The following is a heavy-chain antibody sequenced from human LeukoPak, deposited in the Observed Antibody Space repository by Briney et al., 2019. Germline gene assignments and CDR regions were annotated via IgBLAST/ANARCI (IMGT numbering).Heavy chain of an antibody. CDR1: GFTFSSYA. J-gene: IGHJ4*02. CDR2: INGSGGST. D-gene: IGHD6-13*01. V-gene: IGHV3-23*01. Sequence: GGSLRLSCAASGFTFSSYAMSWVRQAPGKGLEWVSAINGSGGSTYYADSVKGRFTISRDNALNSLYQQMNSLRAEDTAIYYCARSIPYGTTWYGRSDYWGQGTLVTVSS. CDR3: ARSIPYGTTWYGRSDY.